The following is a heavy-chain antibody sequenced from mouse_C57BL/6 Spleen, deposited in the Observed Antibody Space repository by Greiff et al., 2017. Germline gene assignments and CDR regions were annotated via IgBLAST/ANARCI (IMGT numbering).Heavy chain of an antibody. Sequence: QVQLQQPGAELVKPGASVKLSCKASGYTFTSYWMHWVKQRPGQGLEWIGMIHPNSGSTNYNEKFKSKATLTVDKSSSTAYMQLSSLTSEDSAVYYCARSVTTVVGRFYAMDYWGQGTSVTVSS. CDR1: GYTFTSYW. D-gene: IGHD1-1*01. V-gene: IGHV1-64*01. CDR2: IHPNSGST. J-gene: IGHJ4*01. CDR3: ARSVTTVVGRFYAMDY.